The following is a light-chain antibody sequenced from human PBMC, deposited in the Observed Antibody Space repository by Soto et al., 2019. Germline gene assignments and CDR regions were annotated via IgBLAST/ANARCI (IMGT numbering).Light chain of an antibody. CDR3: QQCYTTPIT. Sequence: DIQMTQSPSSLSASVGDRVTITCRTSQNIDRYLNWYQQKPGKVHKFLIYSASSFRSGVLSRFSGXXXGXXXXXXXXXLXPEDFXXYYCQQCYTTPITFGGGTKVEIK. CDR1: QNIDRY. J-gene: IGKJ4*01. V-gene: IGKV1-39*01. CDR2: SAS.